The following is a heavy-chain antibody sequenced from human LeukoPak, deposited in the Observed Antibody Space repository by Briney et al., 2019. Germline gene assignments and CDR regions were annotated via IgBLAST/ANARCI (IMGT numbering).Heavy chain of an antibody. D-gene: IGHD3-22*01. CDR1: GFTFSSYA. V-gene: IGHV3-30*04. Sequence: GGSLRLSCAASGFTFSSYAMHWVRQAPGKGLEWVAVISYDGSNKYYADSVKGRFTISRDNSKNTLYLQMNSLRAEDTAVYYCARVPASDDSSGYYYWGQGTLVTVSS. CDR2: ISYDGSNK. J-gene: IGHJ4*02. CDR3: ARVPASDDSSGYYY.